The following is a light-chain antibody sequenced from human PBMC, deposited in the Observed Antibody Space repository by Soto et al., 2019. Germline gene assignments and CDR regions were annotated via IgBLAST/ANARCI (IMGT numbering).Light chain of an antibody. J-gene: IGLJ3*02. CDR2: SNH. CDR1: SSNIGNSA. CDR3: AAWDDSLNGL. V-gene: IGLV1-44*01. Sequence: QSVLTQPPSASGTPGQRVTISCSGSSSNIGNSAVNWYQQLPGMAPKLLIHSNHHRPSGVPDRFSGSKSGTSASLAISGLQSEDEADYYCAAWDDSLNGLFGGGTKLTVL.